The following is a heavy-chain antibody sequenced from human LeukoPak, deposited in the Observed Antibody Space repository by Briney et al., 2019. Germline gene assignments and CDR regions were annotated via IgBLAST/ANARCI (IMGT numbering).Heavy chain of an antibody. J-gene: IGHJ4*02. Sequence: GGSLRPSCAASGFTFSSCAMSWVRQAPGKGLEWVSGIISTGGSTYYADSMKGRFTISRDNSKSTLSLQMDSLRAEDTAVYYCAKGYSSGWRTYFDYWGQGTLVTVSS. D-gene: IGHD6-19*01. CDR1: GFTFSSCA. CDR3: AKGYSSGWRTYFDY. CDR2: IISTGGST. V-gene: IGHV3-23*01.